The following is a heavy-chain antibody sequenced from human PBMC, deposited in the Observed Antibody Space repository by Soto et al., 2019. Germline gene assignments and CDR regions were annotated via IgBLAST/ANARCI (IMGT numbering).Heavy chain of an antibody. Sequence: PSETLSLTCAVSGDSISTTNWWSWVRQPPGKGLEWIGEIYHGGNTNYNPSLQSRVTISVDKSKNQFSLKLSSVTAADTAVYYCARAGPVDHYYGMDVWGQGTTVTVSS. CDR2: IYHGGNT. CDR1: GDSISTTNW. CDR3: ARAGPVDHYYGMDV. V-gene: IGHV4-4*02. D-gene: IGHD6-19*01. J-gene: IGHJ6*02.